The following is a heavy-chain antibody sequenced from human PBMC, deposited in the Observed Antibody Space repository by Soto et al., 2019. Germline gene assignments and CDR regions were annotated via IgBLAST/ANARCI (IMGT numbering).Heavy chain of an antibody. V-gene: IGHV1-8*01. CDR1: GYTFTSYD. CDR2: MNPNSGNT. D-gene: IGHD4-17*01. CDR3: ARSTNDYGDRH. J-gene: IGHJ4*02. Sequence: SVXVSCKASGYTFTSYDINWVRQATGQGLEWMGWMNPNSGNTGYAQKFQGRVTMTRNTSISTAYMELSSLRSEDTAMYYCARSTNDYGDRHWGQGTLVTVSS.